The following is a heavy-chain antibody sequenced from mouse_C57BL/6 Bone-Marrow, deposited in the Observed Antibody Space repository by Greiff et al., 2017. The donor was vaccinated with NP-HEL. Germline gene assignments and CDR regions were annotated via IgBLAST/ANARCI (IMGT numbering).Heavy chain of an antibody. V-gene: IGHV6-3*01. CDR2: IRLKSDNYAT. CDR1: GFTFSNYW. CDR3: TGYYSNDYAMDY. Sequence: EVKLMESGGGLVQPGGSMKLSCVASGFTFSNYWMNWVRQSPEQGLEWVAQIRLKSDNYATHYAESVKGRFTISRDYSKSSVYLQMNNLRAEDTGIYYCTGYYSNDYAMDYWGQGTSVTVSA. D-gene: IGHD2-5*01. J-gene: IGHJ4*01.